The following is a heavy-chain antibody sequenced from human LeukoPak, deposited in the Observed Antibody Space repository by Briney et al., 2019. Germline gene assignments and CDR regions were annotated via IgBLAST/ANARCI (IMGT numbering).Heavy chain of an antibody. D-gene: IGHD2-15*01. V-gene: IGHV3-23*01. CDR1: GFTFDDFA. CDR2: ISNNGGYT. J-gene: IGHJ4*02. Sequence: GGSLRLSCAASGFTFDDFAMHWVRQAPGKGLEWVSAISNNGGYTYYADSVQGRFTISRDNSKSTLCLQMNSLRAEDTAVYYCAKQLGYCSDGSCYFPYWGQGALVTVSS. CDR3: AKQLGYCSDGSCYFPY.